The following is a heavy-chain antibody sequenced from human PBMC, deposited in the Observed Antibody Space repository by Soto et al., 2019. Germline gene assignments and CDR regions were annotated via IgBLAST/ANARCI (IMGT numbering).Heavy chain of an antibody. V-gene: IGHV3-33*01. CDR2: IWYDGSVK. Sequence: QVQLVESGGGMVQPGNSLRLSCVTSGFTFRFHAMHWVRQAPGKGLEWVAQIWYDGSVKNYADSMKGRFIISRDSPKNTLFLQMNNLRVEDTAVYYCVRDGQSLAPYAVDIWGQGTLVTVSS. CDR3: VRDGQSLAPYAVDI. J-gene: IGHJ3*02. CDR1: GFTFRFHA.